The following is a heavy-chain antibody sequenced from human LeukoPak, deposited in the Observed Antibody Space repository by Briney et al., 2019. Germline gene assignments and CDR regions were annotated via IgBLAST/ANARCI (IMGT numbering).Heavy chain of an antibody. CDR1: GFTFTKYA. Sequence: GGTLRLSCAASGFTFTKYAMSWVRQAAGKGLEWVSAIGGSGTKTFYAESVKGRFTISRDNSNNILFLQMNSLRAEDTAVYYCASLGGSDSSGSLGYWGQGTLVTVSS. D-gene: IGHD3-22*01. V-gene: IGHV3-23*01. CDR3: ASLGGSDSSGSLGY. CDR2: IGGSGTKT. J-gene: IGHJ4*02.